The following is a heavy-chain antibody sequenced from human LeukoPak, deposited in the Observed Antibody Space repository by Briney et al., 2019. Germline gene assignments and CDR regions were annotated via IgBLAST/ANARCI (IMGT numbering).Heavy chain of an antibody. CDR2: IIPIVGKA. J-gene: IGHJ5*02. CDR1: GGTFSSYA. D-gene: IGHD3-3*01. CDR3: ARGQYYDFWSGYYPGEFDP. Sequence: SVTVSCKASGGTFSSYAISWVRQAPGQGLEWMGGIIPIVGKANYAQKFQGRVTITTDESTSTAYMELSSLRSEDTAVYYCARGQYYDFWSGYYPGEFDPWGQGTRVTVSS. V-gene: IGHV1-69*05.